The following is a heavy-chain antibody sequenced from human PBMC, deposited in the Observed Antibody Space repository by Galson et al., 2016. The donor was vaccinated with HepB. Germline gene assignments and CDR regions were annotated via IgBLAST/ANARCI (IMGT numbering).Heavy chain of an antibody. V-gene: IGHV1-69*15. CDR1: TSYY. D-gene: IGHD2-21*02. CDR3: ARLGPFLFSGDWHGVHYFDY. Sequence: TSYYIHWVRQAPGQGLEWMGIIIPVSGPSNYAQRFQGRLTITADESTSTAYMELSSLRSEDTAVYYCARLGPFLFSGDWHGVHYFDYWGQGTLVTVSS. CDR2: IIPVSGPS. J-gene: IGHJ4*02.